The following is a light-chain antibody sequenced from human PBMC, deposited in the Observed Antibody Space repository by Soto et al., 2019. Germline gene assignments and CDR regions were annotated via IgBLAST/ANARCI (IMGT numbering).Light chain of an antibody. CDR3: QSYDSSLSGWV. Sequence: QYVRTHPPSVSGAPGEKGPISCTRSNSNIGAGYDVHWYQQLPGTAPKLLIYGNSNRPSGVPDRFSGSKSGTSASLAITGLQAEDEADYYCQSYDSSLSGWVFGPGTKVTVL. CDR2: GNS. J-gene: IGLJ1*01. CDR1: NSNIGAGYD. V-gene: IGLV1-40*01.